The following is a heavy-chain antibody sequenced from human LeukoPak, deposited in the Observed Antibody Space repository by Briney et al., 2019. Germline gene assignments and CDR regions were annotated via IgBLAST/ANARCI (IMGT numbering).Heavy chain of an antibody. Sequence: GGSLRLSCVVSGFMFSRNTMTWVRQAPGKGLEWVANIKEDGSEKHYVDSVRGRFTISRDNAKNSLFLQMNGLRAEDTAVYYCARRGGSSSRRSPIDYWGQETLVTVSS. D-gene: IGHD6-6*01. CDR2: IKEDGSEK. V-gene: IGHV3-7*01. CDR1: GFMFSRNT. J-gene: IGHJ4*02. CDR3: ARRGGSSSRRSPIDY.